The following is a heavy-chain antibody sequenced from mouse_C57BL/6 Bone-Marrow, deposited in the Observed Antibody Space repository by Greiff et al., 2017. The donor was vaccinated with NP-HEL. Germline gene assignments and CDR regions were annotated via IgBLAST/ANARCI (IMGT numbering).Heavy chain of an antibody. CDR3: ARPSYYGNPFYYAMDY. J-gene: IGHJ4*01. V-gene: IGHV5-6*01. Sequence: EVHLVESGGDLVKPGGSLKLSCAASGFTFSSYGMSWVRQTPDKRLEWVATISSGGSYTYYPDSVKGRFTISRDNAKNTLYLQMSSLKSEDTAMYYCARPSYYGNPFYYAMDYWGQGTSVTVSS. CDR2: ISSGGSYT. CDR1: GFTFSSYG. D-gene: IGHD2-10*01.